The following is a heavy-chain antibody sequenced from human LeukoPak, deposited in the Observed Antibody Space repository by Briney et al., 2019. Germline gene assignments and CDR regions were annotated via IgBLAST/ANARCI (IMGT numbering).Heavy chain of an antibody. Sequence: SSETLSLTCTVSGGSISSYYWSWIRQPPGKGLEWIGYIYYSGSTNYNPSLKSRVTISVDTSKNQFSLKLSSVTAADTAVYYCARVGTYGSGSYLSWLDYWGQGTLVTVSS. CDR2: IYYSGST. D-gene: IGHD3-10*01. J-gene: IGHJ4*02. CDR3: ARVGTYGSGSYLSWLDY. V-gene: IGHV4-59*01. CDR1: GGSISSYY.